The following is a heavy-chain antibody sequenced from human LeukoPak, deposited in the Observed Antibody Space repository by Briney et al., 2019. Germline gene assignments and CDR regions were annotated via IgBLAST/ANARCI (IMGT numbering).Heavy chain of an antibody. Sequence: GGSLRLSCAASGFTVSSNYMSWVRQAPGKGLEWVSVIYSGGSTYYADSVKGRFTISRDKSKNTVYLQMSSLRAEGTAVYYCARGARKADDYGGFFDYWGQGTLVTVSS. CDR2: IYSGGST. V-gene: IGHV3-53*05. CDR3: ARGARKADDYGGFFDY. J-gene: IGHJ4*02. CDR1: GFTVSSNY. D-gene: IGHD4-23*01.